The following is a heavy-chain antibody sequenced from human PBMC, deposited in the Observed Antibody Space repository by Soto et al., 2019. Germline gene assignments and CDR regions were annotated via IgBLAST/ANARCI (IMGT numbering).Heavy chain of an antibody. V-gene: IGHV1-69*13. CDR2: IIPIFGTA. J-gene: IGHJ6*02. Sequence: SVKVSCKASGGTFSSYAISWVRQAPGQGLEWMGGIIPIFGTANYAQKFQGRVTITADESTSTAYMELSSLRSEDTAVYYCAREYCSSTSCLAGPTYYYYYYGMDVWGQGTTVTVSS. D-gene: IGHD2-2*01. CDR1: GGTFSSYA. CDR3: AREYCSSTSCLAGPTYYYYYYGMDV.